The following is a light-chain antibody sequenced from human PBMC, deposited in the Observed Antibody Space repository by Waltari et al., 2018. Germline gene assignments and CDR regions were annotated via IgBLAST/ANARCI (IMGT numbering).Light chain of an antibody. V-gene: IGKV3-20*01. CDR3: QQYGRSPWT. J-gene: IGKJ1*01. CDR1: QSVSSY. CDR2: GAS. Sequence: EIELTQSPGTLFLSPGERAALSCRPSQSVSSYLAWYQQRPGQVPRLLIYGASSRATGIPDRFSGRGSGTDFNLTISRLEPEDFAVYYCQQYGRSPWTFGQGTNVEIK.